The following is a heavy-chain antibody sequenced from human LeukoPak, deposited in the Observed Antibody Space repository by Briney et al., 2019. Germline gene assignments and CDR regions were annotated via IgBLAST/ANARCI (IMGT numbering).Heavy chain of an antibody. CDR1: GYTFTGYY. Sequence: ASVKVSCMASGYTFTGYYIHWVRQAPGQGLEWMGWINPNSGGTNYAQKFQGRVTMTRDTSISTAYMERSRLTSDETAVYYCARDAIVRDYSNSDYWGQGTLVTVSS. D-gene: IGHD4-11*01. CDR3: ARDAIVRDYSNSDY. CDR2: INPNSGGT. J-gene: IGHJ4*02. V-gene: IGHV1-2*02.